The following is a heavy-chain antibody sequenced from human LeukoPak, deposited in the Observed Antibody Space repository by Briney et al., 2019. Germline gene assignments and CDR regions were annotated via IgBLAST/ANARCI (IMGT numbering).Heavy chain of an antibody. D-gene: IGHD4-17*01. J-gene: IGHJ3*02. CDR3: ARDGTYDYGDYASFDI. V-gene: IGHV3-7*01. CDR1: RFTFTNYS. Sequence: PGGSLRLSCAASRFTFTNYSMNWVRRAPGKGLEWVANIRRDGSETHYVDSVMGRFTISRDNAKNSLYLQMNSLRAEDTAVYYCARDGTYDYGDYASFDIWGQGTMVTVSS. CDR2: IRRDGSET.